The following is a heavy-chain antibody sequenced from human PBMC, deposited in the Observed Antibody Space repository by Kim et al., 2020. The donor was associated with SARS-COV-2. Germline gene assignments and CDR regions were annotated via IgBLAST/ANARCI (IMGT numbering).Heavy chain of an antibody. CDR3: ARLGYSSSWYGLRNWFDP. Sequence: SETLSLTCAVSGGSFSGYYWSWIRQPPGKGLEWIGEINHSGSTNYNPSLKSRVTISVDTSKNQFSLKLSSVTAAATAVYYCARLGYSSSWYGLRNWFDPWGQGTRVTVSS. D-gene: IGHD6-13*01. V-gene: IGHV4-34*01. J-gene: IGHJ5*02. CDR1: GGSFSGYY. CDR2: INHSGST.